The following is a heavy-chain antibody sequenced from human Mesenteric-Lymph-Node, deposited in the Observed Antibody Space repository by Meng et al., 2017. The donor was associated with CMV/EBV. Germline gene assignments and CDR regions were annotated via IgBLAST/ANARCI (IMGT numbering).Heavy chain of an antibody. CDR1: GYTFTNYY. J-gene: IGHJ4*02. CDR3: ARALKSGSGSYDVGY. D-gene: IGHD3-10*01. V-gene: IGHV1-46*01. CDR2: INPSGGST. Sequence: SGYTFTNYYMHWVRQAPGQGLEWMGVINPSGGSTVYTQKFQGRLTMTGDTSTSTVFMELSSLRSEDTAVYYCARALKSGSGSYDVGYWGQGTLVTVSS.